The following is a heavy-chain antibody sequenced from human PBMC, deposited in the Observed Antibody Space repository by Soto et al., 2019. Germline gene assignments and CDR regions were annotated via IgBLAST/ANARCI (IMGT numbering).Heavy chain of an antibody. J-gene: IGHJ6*02. CDR2: IHNSGST. V-gene: IGHV4-61*08. CDR3: ARSMAARYYGMDV. Sequence: LSLTCTVSGAPIHSGGYYWSWIRHHPGKGLELIGFIHNSGSTNYNPSLKSRVTISVDTSKNQFSLKLSSVTAADTAVYYCARSMAARYYGMDVWGQGTTVTVSS. CDR1: GAPIHSGGYY. D-gene: IGHD6-6*01.